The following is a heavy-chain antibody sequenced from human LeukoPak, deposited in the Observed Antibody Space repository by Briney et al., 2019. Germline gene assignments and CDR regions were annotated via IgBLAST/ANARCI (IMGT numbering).Heavy chain of an antibody. Sequence: GGSLRLSCATSGFSFTDYPMNWVRQAPGKGLEWISNIRTTAEGAKYAYYADSVKGRVTISRDDGKNTLYLHMNSLRDDDTAVYHSATGKRDAFDYWGQGILVTVSS. D-gene: IGHD5-24*01. V-gene: IGHV3-48*02. CDR3: ATGKRDAFDY. J-gene: IGHJ4*02. CDR1: GFSFTDYP. CDR2: IRTTAEGAKYA.